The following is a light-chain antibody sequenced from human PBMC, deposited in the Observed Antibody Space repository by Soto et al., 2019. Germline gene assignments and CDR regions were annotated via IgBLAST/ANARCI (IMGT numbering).Light chain of an antibody. CDR2: SNN. V-gene: IGLV1-44*01. CDR1: GSNIGSYT. J-gene: IGLJ2*01. CDR3: AAWDDSLNGVV. Sequence: QSVLTQPPSTSGTPGQRVTISCSGSGSNIGSYTVNWYQQVPGTAPKLLIYSNNQRPSGVPDRFSASKSGTSVSLAITGLQSDDEADYYCAAWDDSLNGVVFGGGTKRTVL.